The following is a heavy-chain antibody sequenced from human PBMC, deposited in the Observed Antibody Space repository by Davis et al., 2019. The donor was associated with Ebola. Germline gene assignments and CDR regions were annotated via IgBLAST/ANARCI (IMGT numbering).Heavy chain of an antibody. V-gene: IGHV4-34*01. D-gene: IGHD6-6*01. J-gene: IGHJ4*02. CDR1: GGSFTDYY. CDR3: ARGEYRSSSLNFDY. CDR2: INHSGNT. Sequence: MPSETLSLTCAVYGGSFTDYYWSWIRQAPGRGLEWIGEINHSGNTNFNASLKGRVTISVDTSKNQISLKLSSLTAADTAVYYCARGEYRSSSLNFDYWGQGTLVTVSS.